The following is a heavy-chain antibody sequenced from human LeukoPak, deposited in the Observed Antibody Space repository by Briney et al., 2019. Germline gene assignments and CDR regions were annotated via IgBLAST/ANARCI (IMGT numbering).Heavy chain of an antibody. CDR1: GGSISSSSYY. Sequence: PSETLSLTCTVSGGSISSSSYYWGWIRQPPEKGLEWIGSLYYSGRTYYNPSLKSRVTISVDASKNQFSLKVRSVTAADTAVYYCARQMVATASDYWGQGTLVIVSS. V-gene: IGHV4-39*01. CDR2: LYYSGRT. CDR3: ARQMVATASDY. J-gene: IGHJ4*02. D-gene: IGHD2-21*02.